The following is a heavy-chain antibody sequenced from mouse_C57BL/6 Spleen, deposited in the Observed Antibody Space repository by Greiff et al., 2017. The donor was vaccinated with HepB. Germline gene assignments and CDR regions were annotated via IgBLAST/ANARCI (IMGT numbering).Heavy chain of an antibody. D-gene: IGHD1-1*01. CDR1: GYAFSSSW. CDR3: ARESYDRSPCFDY. CDR2: IYPGDGDT. Sequence: VQLQESGPELVKPGASVKISCKASGYAFSSSWMNWVKQRPGKGLEWIGRIYPGDGDTNYNGKFKGKATLTADKSSSTAYMQLISLTSEDSAVYFCARESYDRSPCFDYWGQGTLVTVSA. V-gene: IGHV1-82*01. J-gene: IGHJ3*01.